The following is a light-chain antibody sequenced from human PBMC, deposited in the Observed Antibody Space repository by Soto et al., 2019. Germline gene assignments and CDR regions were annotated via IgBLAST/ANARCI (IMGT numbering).Light chain of an antibody. CDR3: QQHNSYSWT. Sequence: DIQMTQSPSTLSASVGDRVTITCRASQAISSYLAWYQQKPGRAPKLLIYAASTLQSGVPSRFSGSGSGTEFTLTITSLQPDDFATYYCQQHNSYSWTFGQGTKVDIK. CDR2: AAS. CDR1: QAISSY. V-gene: IGKV1-9*01. J-gene: IGKJ1*01.